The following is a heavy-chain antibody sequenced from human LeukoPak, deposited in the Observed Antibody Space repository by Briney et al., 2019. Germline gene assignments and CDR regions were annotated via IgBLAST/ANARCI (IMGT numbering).Heavy chain of an antibody. CDR3: ARARGTSGDAFDI. D-gene: IGHD1-26*01. J-gene: IGHJ3*02. CDR1: GFTFITYW. CDR2: ISSSSSYI. Sequence: GGSLRLSCAASGFTFITYWMHWVRQAPGKGLEWVSSISSSSSYIYYADSVKGRFTISRDNAKNSLYLQMNSLRAEDTAVYYCARARGTSGDAFDIWGQGTMVTVSS. V-gene: IGHV3-21*01.